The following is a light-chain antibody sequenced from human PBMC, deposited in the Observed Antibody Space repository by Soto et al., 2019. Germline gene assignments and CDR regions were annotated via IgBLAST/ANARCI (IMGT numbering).Light chain of an antibody. V-gene: IGKV3-15*01. CDR2: GAS. CDR1: QSVRKN. Sequence: EIVMTQSPATLSVSPGERATLSCRASQSVRKNLAWSQHKPGQVPRLLIYGASTRATGIPARFSGSGSGTEFTLTFSSLYSEDFSVYYCQQYNNWPPWTFGQGTKVEIK. CDR3: QQYNNWPPWT. J-gene: IGKJ1*01.